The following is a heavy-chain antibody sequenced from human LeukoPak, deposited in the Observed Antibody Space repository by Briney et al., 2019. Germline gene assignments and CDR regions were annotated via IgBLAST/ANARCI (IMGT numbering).Heavy chain of an antibody. Sequence: GGSLRLSCAASGFSFSSYGMSWVRQAPGKGLEWVSAISGSGGTTYYADSVKGRFTISRDNSKNTLYLQMNSLRPEDTAVYYCAKDRGFGEFDHWGQGTLVTVSS. CDR2: ISGSGGTT. V-gene: IGHV3-23*01. CDR1: GFSFSSYG. CDR3: AKDRGFGEFDH. D-gene: IGHD3-10*01. J-gene: IGHJ4*02.